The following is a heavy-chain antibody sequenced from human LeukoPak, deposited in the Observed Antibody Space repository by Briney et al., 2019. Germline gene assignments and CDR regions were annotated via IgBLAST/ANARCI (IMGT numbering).Heavy chain of an antibody. Sequence: PSETLSLTCAVYGVSFSGYYWSWIRQPPGKGLEWIGEINHSGSTNYNPSLKSRVTISVDTSKNQFSLKLSSVTAADTAVYYCARDRRAQLKPPYYFDYWGQGTLVTVSS. J-gene: IGHJ4*02. CDR2: INHSGST. V-gene: IGHV4-34*01. CDR3: ARDRRAQLKPPYYFDY. D-gene: IGHD1-1*01. CDR1: GVSFSGYY.